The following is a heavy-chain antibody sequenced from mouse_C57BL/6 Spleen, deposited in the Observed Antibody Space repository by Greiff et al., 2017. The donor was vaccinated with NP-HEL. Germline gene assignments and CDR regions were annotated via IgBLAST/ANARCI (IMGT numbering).Heavy chain of an antibody. D-gene: IGHD1-1*01. Sequence: QVQLQQSGPELVKPGASVKLSCTASGYAFSSSWMHWVKQRPGKGLEWIGRIYLGDGATYYKGTFKGRATLTADKSSSTDYMQLSSLTSEDSAGYCCARSGSSPPWFAYWGQGTLVTVSA. V-gene: IGHV1-82*01. CDR2: IYLGDGAT. CDR3: ARSGSSPPWFAY. J-gene: IGHJ3*01. CDR1: GYAFSSSW.